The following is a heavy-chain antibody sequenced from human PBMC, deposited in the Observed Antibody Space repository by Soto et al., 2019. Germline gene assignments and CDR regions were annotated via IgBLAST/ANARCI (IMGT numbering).Heavy chain of an antibody. Sequence: GGSLRLSCAASGFTFSSYAMSWVRQAPGKGLEWVSAISGSGGSTYYADSVKGRFTISRDNSKNTLYLQMNSLRAEDTAVYYCARIGIAAAGLESIVRFGMDVWGQGTTVTVTS. CDR3: ARIGIAAAGLESIVRFGMDV. J-gene: IGHJ6*02. D-gene: IGHD6-13*01. V-gene: IGHV3-23*01. CDR2: ISGSGGST. CDR1: GFTFSSYA.